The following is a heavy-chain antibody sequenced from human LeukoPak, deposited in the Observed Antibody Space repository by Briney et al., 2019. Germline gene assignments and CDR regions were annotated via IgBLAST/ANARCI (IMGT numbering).Heavy chain of an antibody. Sequence: GGSLRLSCAASGFAISTYAMAWVRQAPGKGLEWISSLSSGRSPSYSDSLEGRLTMSSDNARNTLYLQMDNLRGEDTAMYYCARQLGYCAAGTCYFDSWGHGAQVTVSS. CDR1: GFAISTYA. CDR3: ARQLGYCAAGTCYFDS. CDR2: LSSGRSP. D-gene: IGHD2-8*02. J-gene: IGHJ4*01. V-gene: IGHV3-69-1*01.